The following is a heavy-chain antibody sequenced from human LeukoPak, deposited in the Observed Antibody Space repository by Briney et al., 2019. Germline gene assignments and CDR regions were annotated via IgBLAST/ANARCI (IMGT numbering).Heavy chain of an antibody. CDR2: IYYSGST. CDR3: ARRAGYTGSWYEY. CDR1: SSSVNSGSYY. J-gene: IGHJ4*02. Sequence: SETLSLTCTVSSSSVNSGSYYWNWIRQPPGKGLEWIGYIYYSGSTNYNPSLKSRVTISVDTAKNQLSLKLSSVTAADTAVYYCARRAGYTGSWYEYWGQGTLVTVSS. V-gene: IGHV4-61*01. D-gene: IGHD6-13*01.